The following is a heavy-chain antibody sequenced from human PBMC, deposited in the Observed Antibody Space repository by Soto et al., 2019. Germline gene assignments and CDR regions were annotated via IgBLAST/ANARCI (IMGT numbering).Heavy chain of an antibody. D-gene: IGHD7-27*01. CDR3: ARDPLGTPSYWYFDL. J-gene: IGHJ2*01. CDR2: ISYDGSNK. Sequence: GGSLRLSCAASGFTFSSYAMHWVRQAPGKGLEWVAVISYDGSNKYYADSVKGRFTISRDNSKNTLYLQMNSLRAEDTAVYYCARDPLGTPSYWYFDLWGRGTLVTVSS. CDR1: GFTFSSYA. V-gene: IGHV3-30*04.